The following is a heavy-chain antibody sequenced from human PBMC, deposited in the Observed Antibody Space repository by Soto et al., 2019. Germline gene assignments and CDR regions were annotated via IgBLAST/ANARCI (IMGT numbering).Heavy chain of an antibody. CDR1: GFTFDDFA. CDR3: AKGIAAGTVYYFDY. J-gene: IGHJ4*02. D-gene: IGHD3-10*01. CDR2: INWDGGNK. Sequence: EVQLVESGGGLVQPGRSLRLSCAASGFTFDDFAMHWVRQVPGKGLEWVSVINWDGGNKVYADSVTGRFTISRDNANNSVYLQMNSLRAEDMAFYYCAKGIAAGTVYYFDYWGQGILVTVSS. V-gene: IGHV3-9*03.